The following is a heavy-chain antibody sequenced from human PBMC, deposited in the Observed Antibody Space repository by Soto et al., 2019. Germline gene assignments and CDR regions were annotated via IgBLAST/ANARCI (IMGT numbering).Heavy chain of an antibody. CDR1: GFTFSSYS. V-gene: IGHV3-23*01. Sequence: PGGSLRLSCAASGFTFSSYSMSWVRQATGKGLEWVSAISGSGGSTYYADSVKGRFTISRDNSKNTLYLQMNSLRAEDTAVYYCAKDCPRRSVPAARASGGDDYWGQGTLVTVSS. D-gene: IGHD2-2*01. CDR3: AKDCPRRSVPAARASGGDDY. J-gene: IGHJ4*02. CDR2: ISGSGGST.